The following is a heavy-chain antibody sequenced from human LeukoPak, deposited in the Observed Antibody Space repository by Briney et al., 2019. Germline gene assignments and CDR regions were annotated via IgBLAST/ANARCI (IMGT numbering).Heavy chain of an antibody. D-gene: IGHD4-17*01. V-gene: IGHV3-23*01. CDR1: GFTFSAYA. CDR2: FRGGGGSA. CDR3: ARDPNGEYIGAFDM. Sequence: GGSLRLSCTASGFTFSAYATMWVGQGPGKGPGWGSAFRGGGGSAFYADSVKGRFTISRDNSKYTPFLQMNSRRAEDTAVYYCARDPNGEYIGAFDMWGPGTMVTVSS. J-gene: IGHJ3*02.